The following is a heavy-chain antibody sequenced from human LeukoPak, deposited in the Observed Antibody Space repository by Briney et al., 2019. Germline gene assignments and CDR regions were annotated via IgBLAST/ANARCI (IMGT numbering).Heavy chain of an antibody. V-gene: IGHV1-8*02. D-gene: IGHD4-11*01. Sequence: ASVKVSCKASGYTFTNYDINWVRQATGQGLEWMGWMNTNSGNSGYAQKFQGRVTMTRNTSISTAYMELSSLRSEDTAVYYCARVTTRSDAFDIWGQGTMVTVSS. CDR1: GYTFTNYD. CDR2: MNTNSGNS. CDR3: ARVTTRSDAFDI. J-gene: IGHJ3*02.